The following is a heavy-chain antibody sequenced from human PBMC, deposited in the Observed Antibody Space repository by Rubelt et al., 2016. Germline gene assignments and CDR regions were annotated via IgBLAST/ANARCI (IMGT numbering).Heavy chain of an antibody. V-gene: IGHV1-24*01. D-gene: IGHD2-2*01. CDR3: ATGIVVVPAHVPSRDY. CDR1: GYTLTELS. J-gene: IGHJ4*02. CDR2: FDPEDGEA. Sequence: QVQLVQSGAEVKKPGASVKVSCKVSGYTLTELSMHWVRQAPGKGLEWMGGFDPEDGEAIYAQKFQGRVTMTEDTSTDTADMALSSLRSEETAVYYCATGIVVVPAHVPSRDYWGQGTLVTVSS.